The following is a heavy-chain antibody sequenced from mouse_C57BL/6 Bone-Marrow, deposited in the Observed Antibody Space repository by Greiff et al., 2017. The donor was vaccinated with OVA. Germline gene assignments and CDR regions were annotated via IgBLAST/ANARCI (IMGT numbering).Heavy chain of an antibody. CDR3: ATSNVYSMDY. V-gene: IGHV5-4*03. CDR1: GFTFSSYA. Sequence: EVKLVESGGGLVKPGGSLKLSCAASGFTFSSYAMSWVRQTPEKRLEWVATISDGGSYTYYPDNVKGRFTISRDNAKNNLYLQMSNLKSEDTAMYYCATSNVYSMDYWGQGTSVTVSA. J-gene: IGHJ4*01. CDR2: ISDGGSYT. D-gene: IGHD2-5*01.